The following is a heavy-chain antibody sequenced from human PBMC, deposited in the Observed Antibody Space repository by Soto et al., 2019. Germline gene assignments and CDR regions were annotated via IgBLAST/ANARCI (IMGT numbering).Heavy chain of an antibody. CDR3: ARDSDYDFWIGYSSPGNYHYYNMDV. J-gene: IGHJ6*03. V-gene: IGHV1-69*04. CDR2: IIPILGIA. CDR1: GGTFSSYT. Sequence: SVKVSCKASGGTFSSYTISWVRQAPGQGLEWMGRIIPILGIANYAQKFQGRVTITADKSTSTAYMELSSLRSEDTAVYYCARDSDYDFWIGYSSPGNYHYYNMDVWAKGTTVPVSS. D-gene: IGHD3-3*01.